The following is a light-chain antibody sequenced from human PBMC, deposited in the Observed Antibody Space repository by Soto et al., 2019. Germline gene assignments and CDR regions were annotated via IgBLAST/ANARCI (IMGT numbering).Light chain of an antibody. CDR1: QTISTD. CDR3: QQSHGIPHT. V-gene: IGKV1-39*01. CDR2: AAS. J-gene: IGKJ2*01. Sequence: DIQMTQSPSSLSASVGDRVTNTCRASQTISTDLNWYQQNPGKAPKLLIYAASTLQSGVPSRFSGSGSGTDFTLTISSLQPEDFATYYCQQSHGIPHTFGQGTKLEIK.